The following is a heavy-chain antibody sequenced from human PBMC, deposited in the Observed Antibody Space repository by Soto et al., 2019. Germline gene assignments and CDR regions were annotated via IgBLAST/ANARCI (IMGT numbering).Heavy chain of an antibody. V-gene: IGHV1-69*13. CDR1: GGTFSSYA. CDR3: AREIVGTGTTFYFDY. D-gene: IGHD1-7*01. Sequence: SVKVSCKASGGTFSSYAISWVRQAPGQGLEWMGGIIPIFGTANYAQKFQGRVTITADESTSTAYMELSSLRSEDTAVYYCAREIVGTGTTFYFDYWGQGTLVTVS. J-gene: IGHJ4*02. CDR2: IIPIFGTA.